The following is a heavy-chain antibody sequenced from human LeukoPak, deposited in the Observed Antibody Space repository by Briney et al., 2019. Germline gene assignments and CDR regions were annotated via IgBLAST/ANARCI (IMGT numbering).Heavy chain of an antibody. V-gene: IGHV1-2*02. D-gene: IGHD6-13*01. Sequence: VASVKVSCKASGYTFTGYYMHWVRQAPGQGLEWMGWINPISGGTNYAQKFQGRVTMTRDTSISTAYMELSRLRSDDTAVYYCASSSRATSNWFDPWGQGTLVTVSS. CDR1: GYTFTGYY. CDR3: ASSSRATSNWFDP. J-gene: IGHJ5*02. CDR2: INPISGGT.